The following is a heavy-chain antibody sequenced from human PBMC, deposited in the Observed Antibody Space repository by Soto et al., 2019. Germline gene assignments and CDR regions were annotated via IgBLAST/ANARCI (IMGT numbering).Heavy chain of an antibody. CDR3: ARGTKYYYQGMDV. Sequence: YLTCTVSGDSISSTNNYWSWIRQHPGKGLEWIGYIYYSGSTYYNPSLKSRPAISVDTSKNQFSLKLRSVTAADTAVYYCARGTKYYYQGMDVWGQGTTVTVSS. J-gene: IGHJ6*02. CDR1: GDSISSTNNY. V-gene: IGHV4-31*03. CDR2: IYYSGST.